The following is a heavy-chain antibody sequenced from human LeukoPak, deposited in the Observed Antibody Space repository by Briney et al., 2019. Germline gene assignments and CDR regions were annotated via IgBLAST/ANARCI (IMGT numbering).Heavy chain of an antibody. D-gene: IGHD3-16*02. CDR3: ARVWELSFDH. J-gene: IGHJ4*02. CDR1: GFTFSNAW. V-gene: IGHV3-53*01. Sequence: GGSLRLSCAASGFTFSNAWMSWVRQAPGKGLEWVAIRCSEEWVAISYSGGTSQYAESVKGRFTISRDNSRNTLSLQMNSLRAEDTALYYCARVWELSFDHWGQGTLVTVPS. CDR2: RCSEEWVAISYSGGTS.